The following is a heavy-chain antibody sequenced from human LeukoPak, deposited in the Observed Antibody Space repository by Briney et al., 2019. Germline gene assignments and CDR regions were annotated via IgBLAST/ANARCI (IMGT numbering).Heavy chain of an antibody. CDR3: ARHESILVVPTAKAFDI. V-gene: IGHV4-39*01. D-gene: IGHD3-22*01. CDR1: GASLSSRNYY. J-gene: IGHJ3*02. CDR2: IYYSGST. Sequence: PSETLSLTCSVSGASLSSRNYYWAWVRQPPGGGLECIGNIYYSGSTYYNPSLKSRVTISVDTSKNQFSLKLSSVTAADTAVYYCARHESILVVPTAKAFDIWGQGTMVTVSS.